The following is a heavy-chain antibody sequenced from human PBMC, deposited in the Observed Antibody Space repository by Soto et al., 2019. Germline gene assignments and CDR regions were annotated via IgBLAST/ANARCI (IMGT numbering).Heavy chain of an antibody. CDR3: ARVVLLGMDV. J-gene: IGHJ6*02. CDR1: GGSISSGDYY. V-gene: IGHV4-30-4*01. Sequence: SETLSLTCTVSGGSISSGDYYWSWIHQPPGKGLEWIGYIYYSGSTYYNPSLKSRVTISVDTSKNQFSLKLSSVTAADTAVYYCARVVLLGMDVWGQGTTVTVSS. CDR2: IYYSGST. D-gene: IGHD3-10*01.